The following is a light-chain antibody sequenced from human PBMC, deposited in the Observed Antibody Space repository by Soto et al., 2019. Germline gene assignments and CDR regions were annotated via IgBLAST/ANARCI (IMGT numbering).Light chain of an antibody. V-gene: IGKV1-5*01. CDR3: QQYENYWT. Sequence: DIQMTQSPSTLSATAGDRVTITCRASQSISSWLAWDQHKPGKATKLLSYDASNLDSVVPSRFSGSGSGTECSITLSNLQHYDCATYYCQQYENYWTFGQGTRVEIK. CDR1: QSISSW. CDR2: DAS. J-gene: IGKJ1*01.